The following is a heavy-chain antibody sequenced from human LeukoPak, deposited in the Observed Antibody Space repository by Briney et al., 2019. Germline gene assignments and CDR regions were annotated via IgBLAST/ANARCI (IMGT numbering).Heavy chain of an antibody. CDR3: ARDFRDRSMPIDF. V-gene: IGHV3-11*01. CDR2: ISSNAIST. CDR1: GFTFSDYY. D-gene: IGHD2/OR15-2a*01. Sequence: PGGSLRLSCAASGFTFSDYYMSWIRQAPGKGLEWLSYISSNAISTHYADSVKGRFTISRDNAKNSLYLQMNSLGGEDTAVYYCARDFRDRSMPIDFWGQGTLVTVSS. J-gene: IGHJ4*02.